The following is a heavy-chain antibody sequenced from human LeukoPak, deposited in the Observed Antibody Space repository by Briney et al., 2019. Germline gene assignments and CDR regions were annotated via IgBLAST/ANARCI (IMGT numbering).Heavy chain of an antibody. J-gene: IGHJ4*02. V-gene: IGHV7-4-1*01. CDR1: GYTFTTYA. CDR3: ARARGCSGGNCYSEY. D-gene: IGHD2-15*01. CDR2: INTNTGNP. Sequence: GASVKVSCKASGYTFTTYAMNWVRQAPGQGLEWMGWINTNTGNPTYAQGFTGRFVFSLDTSVSTADLQIYSLQSEDTAVYCCARARGCSGGNCYSEYWGQGTLVTVSS.